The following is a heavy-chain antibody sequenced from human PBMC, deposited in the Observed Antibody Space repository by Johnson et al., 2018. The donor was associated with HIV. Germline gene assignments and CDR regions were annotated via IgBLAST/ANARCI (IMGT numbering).Heavy chain of an antibody. CDR2: ISGTGDNT. V-gene: IGHV3-NL1*01. D-gene: IGHD1-14*01. CDR1: EFIFNNYG. Sequence: QVQLVESGGGVVQPGGSLRLSCAASEFIFNNYGIHWVRQAPGKGLEWVAGISGTGDNTYYADSVKGRFTISRENSKNTLYLQMNSLRHEDTAVYYCARDQGELRRTHAFDIWGQGTMVTVSS. J-gene: IGHJ3*02. CDR3: ARDQGELRRTHAFDI.